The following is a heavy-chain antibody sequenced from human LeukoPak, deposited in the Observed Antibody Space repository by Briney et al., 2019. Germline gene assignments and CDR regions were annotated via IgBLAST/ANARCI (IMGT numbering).Heavy chain of an antibody. Sequence: GGSLRLSCAASKFIFSDYGMHWVRQAPGKGLEWVAVIWYDGSNKYYADSVKGRFTISRDNSKNTLYLQMNSLRAEDTAVYYCARDRQLGPFDYWGQGTLVTVSS. CDR2: IWYDGSNK. CDR1: KFIFSDYG. CDR3: ARDRQLGPFDY. J-gene: IGHJ4*02. V-gene: IGHV3-33*01. D-gene: IGHD6-13*01.